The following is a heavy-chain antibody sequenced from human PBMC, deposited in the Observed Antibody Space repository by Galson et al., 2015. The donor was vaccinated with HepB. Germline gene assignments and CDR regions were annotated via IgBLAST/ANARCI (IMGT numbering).Heavy chain of an antibody. CDR1: GYNVTDYY. CDR2: IKPDGGRT. V-gene: IGHV1-46*01. CDR3: ARSSGYCTSTNCYFFAFDI. J-gene: IGHJ3*02. Sequence: SVKVSCKASGYNVTDYYLHWVRQAPGQGLEWMGIIKPDGGRTTYAPKFQGRVTMTSDTSTGTVNMEVANMRSEDTALYYCARSSGYCTSTNCYFFAFDIWGQGTLVSVSS. D-gene: IGHD2-2*01.